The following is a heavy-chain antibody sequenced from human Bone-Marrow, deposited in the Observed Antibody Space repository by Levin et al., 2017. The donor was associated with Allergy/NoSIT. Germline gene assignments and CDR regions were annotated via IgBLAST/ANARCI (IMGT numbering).Heavy chain of an antibody. CDR1: GFTFRSHW. CDR2: ITGDGSDT. Sequence: GGSLRLSCVASGFTFRSHWMHWVRQAPEKGLMWVSRITGDGSDTRYADSVKGRFTISRDNARNTVDLQMNNLRIDDTAVYFCATRPPVCYHAVFDFWGQGVVVTVST. CDR3: ATRPPVCYHAVFDF. D-gene: IGHD1-14*01. V-gene: IGHV3-74*01. J-gene: IGHJ4*02.